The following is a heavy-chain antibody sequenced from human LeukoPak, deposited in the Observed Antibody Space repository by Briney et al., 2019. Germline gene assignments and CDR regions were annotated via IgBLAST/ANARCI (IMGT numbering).Heavy chain of an antibody. CDR2: ITTSSSYI. CDR3: ARYRFVVGATDSFDI. J-gene: IGHJ3*02. V-gene: IGHV3-21*01. D-gene: IGHD1-26*01. CDR1: GFTFSSYS. Sequence: GGSLRLSCAASGFTFSSYSMNWVRQAPGKGLEWVSSITTSSSYIYYADSVKGRFTISRDNAKNSLYLHVNSLRAEDTAVYYCARYRFVVGATDSFDIWGQGTMVTVSS.